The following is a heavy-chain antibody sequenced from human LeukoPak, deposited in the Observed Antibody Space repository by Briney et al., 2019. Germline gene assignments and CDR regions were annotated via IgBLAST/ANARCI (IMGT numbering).Heavy chain of an antibody. CDR3: AREHKTFDY. CDR2: IRPDGGEQ. V-gene: IGHV3-7*03. Sequence: GGSLRLSCSASGFTFNRFYLHWVRQAPGKGLEWVANIRPDGGEQFYVDSVKGRFTISRDNADNSLYLQLTSLRPEDTAVYYCAREHKTFDYWGQGILVTVSS. J-gene: IGHJ4*02. CDR1: GFTFNRFY.